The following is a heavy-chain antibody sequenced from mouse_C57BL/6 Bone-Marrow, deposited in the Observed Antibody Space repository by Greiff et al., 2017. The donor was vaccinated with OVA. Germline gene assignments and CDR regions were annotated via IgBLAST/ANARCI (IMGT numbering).Heavy chain of an antibody. CDR3: ARGVDY. V-gene: IGHV1-42*01. J-gene: IGHJ4*01. CDR2: INPSTGGT. CDR1: GYSFTGYY. Sequence: EVQRVESGPELVKPGASVKISCKASGYSFTGYYMNWVKQSPEKSLEWIGEINPSTGGTTYNQKFKAKATLTVDKSSSTAYMQLKSLTSEDSAVYYCARGVDYWGQGTSVTVSS.